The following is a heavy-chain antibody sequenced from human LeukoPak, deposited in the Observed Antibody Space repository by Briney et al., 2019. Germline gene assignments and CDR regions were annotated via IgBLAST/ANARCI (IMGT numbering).Heavy chain of an antibody. CDR1: GYTFTSYA. J-gene: IGHJ1*01. Sequence: SVKVSCKASGYTFTSYAISWVRQAPGQGLEWMGRIIPILGIANYAQKFQGRVTITADKSTSTAYMELSSLRSEDTAVYYCAEYYYDSSGYYQSEYFQHWGQGTLVTVSS. CDR2: IIPILGIA. V-gene: IGHV1-69*04. D-gene: IGHD3-22*01. CDR3: AEYYYDSSGYYQSEYFQH.